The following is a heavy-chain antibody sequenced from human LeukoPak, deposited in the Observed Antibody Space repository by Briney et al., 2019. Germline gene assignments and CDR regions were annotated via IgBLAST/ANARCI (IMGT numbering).Heavy chain of an antibody. D-gene: IGHD1-14*01. CDR1: GLTVYTKD. CDR2: LNSGGRT. Sequence: GGSLRLSCAASGLTVYTKDMSWVRQAPGKRLEWVSILNSGGRTDYGDFVKGRFTISRDNSSNTLNLQMNSLRAEDTAMYYCTKSGPPDPYWGQGTMVTVSS. J-gene: IGHJ3*01. V-gene: IGHV3-53*01. CDR3: TKSGPPDPY.